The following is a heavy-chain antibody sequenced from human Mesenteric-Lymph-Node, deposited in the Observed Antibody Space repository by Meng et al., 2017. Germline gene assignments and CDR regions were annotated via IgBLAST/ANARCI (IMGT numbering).Heavy chain of an antibody. Sequence: GGSLRLSCAASGLSVSYNHMSWVRQAPGKGLEWVSVIYSGGSTYYADSVKGRFTISRDTSRNTLYLQMNSLRAEDSAVYYCTRDMGAPGWFDPWGQGTLVTVSS. CDR1: GLSVSYNH. J-gene: IGHJ5*02. CDR2: IYSGGST. D-gene: IGHD1-26*01. V-gene: IGHV3-53*01. CDR3: TRDMGAPGWFDP.